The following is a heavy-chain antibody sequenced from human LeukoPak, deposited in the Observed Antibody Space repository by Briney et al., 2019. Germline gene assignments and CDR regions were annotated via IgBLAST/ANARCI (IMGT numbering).Heavy chain of an antibody. V-gene: IGHV3-9*01. CDR1: GFTFDDYA. D-gene: IGHD6-13*01. Sequence: GRSLRLSCAASGFTFDDYAMHWVRQAPGKGLEWVSGISWNSGSIGYADSVKGRFTISRDNAKNSLYLQMNSLRAEDTALYYCAKAHPYNSSWYGHFDYWGQGTLVTVSS. CDR3: AKAHPYNSSWYGHFDY. CDR2: ISWNSGSI. J-gene: IGHJ4*02.